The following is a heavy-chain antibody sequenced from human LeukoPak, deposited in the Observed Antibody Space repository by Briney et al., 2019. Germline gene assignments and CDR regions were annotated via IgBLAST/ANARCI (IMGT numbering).Heavy chain of an antibody. Sequence: SETLSLTCTVSGGSISSYYWSWIRQPPGKGLEWIGYIYYSGSTSYNPSLKSRVTISVDTSKNQFSLKLSSVTAADTAVYYCARDVLGCSSTSCYRKYNWFDPWGQGTLVTVSS. V-gene: IGHV4-59*01. D-gene: IGHD2-2*01. CDR3: ARDVLGCSSTSCYRKYNWFDP. CDR2: IYYSGST. CDR1: GGSISSYY. J-gene: IGHJ5*02.